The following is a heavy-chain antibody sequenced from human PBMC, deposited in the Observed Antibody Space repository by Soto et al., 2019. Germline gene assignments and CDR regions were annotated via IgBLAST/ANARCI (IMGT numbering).Heavy chain of an antibody. CDR2: VYHTGRT. V-gene: IGHV4-61*08. J-gene: IGHJ4*02. D-gene: IGHD3-3*01. Sequence: SETLSLTCSVSGDSISTEGYSWSWIRQPPGKGLEWIGYVYHTGRTSYNPSLKSRVSISMDTSKNQFSLNLDSVTAADTAVYFCARDFAYFDSWGQGTLVTVSS. CDR1: GDSISTEGYS. CDR3: ARDFAYFDS.